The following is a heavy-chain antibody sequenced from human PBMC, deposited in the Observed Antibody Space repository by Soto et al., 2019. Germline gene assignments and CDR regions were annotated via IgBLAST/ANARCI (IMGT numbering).Heavy chain of an antibody. Sequence: TLSLTCTVSGGSISSSSYYWGWIRQPPGKGLEWIGSIYYSGSTYYNPSLKSRVTISVDTSKNQFSLKLSSVTAADTAVYYCARQVEYYYGSGSYYKGIDYWGQGTLVTVSS. CDR3: ARQVEYYYGSGSYYKGIDY. D-gene: IGHD3-10*01. J-gene: IGHJ4*02. CDR1: GGSISSSSYY. V-gene: IGHV4-39*01. CDR2: IYYSGST.